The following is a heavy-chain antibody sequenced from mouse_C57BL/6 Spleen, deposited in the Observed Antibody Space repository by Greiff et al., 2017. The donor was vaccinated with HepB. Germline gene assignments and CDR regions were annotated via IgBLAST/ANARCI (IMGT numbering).Heavy chain of an antibody. CDR3: TKGLRRRDWYFDV. V-gene: IGHV1-15*01. J-gene: IGHJ1*03. CDR2: IDPETGGT. CDR1: GYTFTDYE. Sequence: QVQLKQSGAELVRPGASVTLSCKASGYTFTDYEMHWVKQTPVHGLEWIGAIDPETGGTAYNQKFKGKAILTADKSSSTAYMELRSLTSEDSAVYYCTKGLRRRDWYFDVWGTGTTVTVSS. D-gene: IGHD2-4*01.